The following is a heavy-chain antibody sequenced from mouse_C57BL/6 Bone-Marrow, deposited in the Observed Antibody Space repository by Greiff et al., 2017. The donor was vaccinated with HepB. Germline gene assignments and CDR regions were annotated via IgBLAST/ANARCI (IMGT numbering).Heavy chain of an antibody. D-gene: IGHD1-1*01. CDR1: GFNIKDYY. CDR3: AITTVVPYWYFDV. Sequence: EVKVVESGAELVKPGASVKLSCTASGFNIKDYYMHWVKQRTEQGLEWIGRIDPEDGETKYAPKFQGKATITADTSSNTAYLQLSSLTSEDTAVYYCAITTVVPYWYFDVWGTGTTVTVSS. CDR2: IDPEDGET. J-gene: IGHJ1*03. V-gene: IGHV14-2*01.